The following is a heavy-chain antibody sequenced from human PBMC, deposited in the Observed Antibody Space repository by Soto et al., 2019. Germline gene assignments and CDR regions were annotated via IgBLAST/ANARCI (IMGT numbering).Heavy chain of an antibody. CDR2: INPNSGGT. V-gene: IGHV1-2*04. Sequence: ASVKVSCKASGYTFTGYYMHWVRQAPGQGLEWMGWINPNSGGTNYAQKFQGWVTMTRDTSISTAYMELSRLRSDDTAVYYCARDGTYSSGWYFDYWGQGTLVTVSS. D-gene: IGHD6-19*01. CDR3: ARDGTYSSGWYFDY. J-gene: IGHJ4*02. CDR1: GYTFTGYY.